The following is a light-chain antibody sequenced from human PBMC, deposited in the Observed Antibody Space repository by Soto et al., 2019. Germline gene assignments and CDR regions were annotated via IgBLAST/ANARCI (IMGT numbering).Light chain of an antibody. CDR2: GAS. Sequence: EIVLTQSPATLSVSPGERATLSCRASQSVSRDLAWYQQKPGQAPRLLIYGASSRATGVPDRFKGGWSWIDLTLHTRKLEPEDFAVYYCQHFVNSLTWTFGQGTKVDIK. CDR3: QHFVNSLTWT. J-gene: IGKJ1*01. CDR1: QSVSRD. V-gene: IGKV3-20*01.